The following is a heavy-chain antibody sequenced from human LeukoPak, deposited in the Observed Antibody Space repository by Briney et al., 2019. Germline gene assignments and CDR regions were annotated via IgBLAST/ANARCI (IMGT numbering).Heavy chain of an antibody. Sequence: SETLSLTCAVYGGSFSGYYWSWIRQPPEKGLEWSGEINHSGSTNYNPSLKSRVTISVDTSKNQFSLKLSSVTAADTAVYYCARGRGAGYNWNYASYYYYMDVWGKGTTVTVSS. J-gene: IGHJ6*03. V-gene: IGHV4-34*01. CDR2: INHSGST. CDR3: ARGRGAGYNWNYASYYYYMDV. D-gene: IGHD1-7*01. CDR1: GGSFSGYY.